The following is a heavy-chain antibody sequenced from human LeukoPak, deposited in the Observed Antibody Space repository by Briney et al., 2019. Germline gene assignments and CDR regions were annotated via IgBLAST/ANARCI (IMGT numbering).Heavy chain of an antibody. CDR3: ARDCGGDSYLGAFDI. Sequence: PSETLSLTCTVSGGSISSSSYYWGWIRQPPGKGLEWIGSIYYSGSTYYNPSLKSRVTISVDTSKNQFSLKLNSVTAADTAVYFCARDCGGDSYLGAFDIWGQGTMATVSS. V-gene: IGHV4-39*07. J-gene: IGHJ3*02. CDR1: GGSISSSSYY. D-gene: IGHD2-21*02. CDR2: IYYSGST.